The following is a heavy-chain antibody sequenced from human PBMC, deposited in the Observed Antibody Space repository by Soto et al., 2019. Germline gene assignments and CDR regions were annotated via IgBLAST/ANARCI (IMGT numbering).Heavy chain of an antibody. V-gene: IGHV3-23*01. CDR2: ISGSGGST. CDR3: AKDRGMGIAVAIYTN. CDR1: GFPFSSYA. J-gene: IGHJ4*02. Sequence: EVQLLESGGGSVQPGGSLRLSCAASGFPFSSYAMSWVRQAPGKGLEWVSAISGSGGSTYYADSVKGRFTISRDNSKNTLYLQMNSLRAEDTAVYYCAKDRGMGIAVAIYTNWGQGTLVTVSS. D-gene: IGHD6-19*01.